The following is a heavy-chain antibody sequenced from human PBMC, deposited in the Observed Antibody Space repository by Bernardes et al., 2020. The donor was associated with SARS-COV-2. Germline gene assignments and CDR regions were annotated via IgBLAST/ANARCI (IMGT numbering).Heavy chain of an antibody. CDR1: GFTVSSNY. CDR2: IYSGGST. Sequence: ALRLSCAASGFTVSSNYMSWVRQAPGKGLEWVSVIYSGGSTYYADSVKGRFTISRDNSKNTLYLQMNSLRAEDTAVYYCARAYYYYDSSGARYNWFDPWGQGTLVTVSS. V-gene: IGHV3-66*01. D-gene: IGHD3-22*01. J-gene: IGHJ5*02. CDR3: ARAYYYYDSSGARYNWFDP.